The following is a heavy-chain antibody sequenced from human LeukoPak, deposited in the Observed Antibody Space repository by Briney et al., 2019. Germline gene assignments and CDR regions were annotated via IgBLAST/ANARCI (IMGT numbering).Heavy chain of an antibody. D-gene: IGHD6-6*01. CDR3: ARTAARRFDY. V-gene: IGHV1-46*01. CDR2: INPTGGST. J-gene: IGHJ4*02. CDR1: GYTFTSYA. Sequence: ASVKVSCKASGYTFTSYAMHWVRQAPGQRLEWMGIINPTGGSTTYAQKFQGRVTMTRDTSTSTVYMELSSLRSDDTAVYYCARTAARRFDYWGQGTLVTVSS.